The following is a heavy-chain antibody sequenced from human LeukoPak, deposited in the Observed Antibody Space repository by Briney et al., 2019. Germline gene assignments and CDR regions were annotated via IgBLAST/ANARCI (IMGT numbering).Heavy chain of an antibody. CDR1: GGSISSYY. CDR2: IYYSGST. D-gene: IGHD3-16*01. Sequence: PSETLSLTCTVSGGSISSYYWSWIRQPPGKGLEWIGYIYYSGSTNYNPSLKSRVTISVDTSKNQFSLKLSSVTAADTAVYYCARWGLTLHYYYGMDVWGQGTTVPSP. J-gene: IGHJ6*02. CDR3: ARWGLTLHYYYGMDV. V-gene: IGHV4-59*01.